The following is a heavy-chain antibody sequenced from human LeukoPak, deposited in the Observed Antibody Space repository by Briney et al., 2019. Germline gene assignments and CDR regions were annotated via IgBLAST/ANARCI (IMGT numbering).Heavy chain of an antibody. CDR3: AKDFYGSGDYGRFDY. CDR1: GFTFSSYA. J-gene: IGHJ4*02. Sequence: PGGSLRLSCAASGFTFSSYAMNWVRQAPGKGLEWVSTINNSGGTTYYTDSVKGRFTISRDNSKNTLYLQMNSLRAEDTAVYYCAKDFYGSGDYGRFDYWGQGTLVTVSS. V-gene: IGHV3-23*01. CDR2: INNSGGTT. D-gene: IGHD3-10*01.